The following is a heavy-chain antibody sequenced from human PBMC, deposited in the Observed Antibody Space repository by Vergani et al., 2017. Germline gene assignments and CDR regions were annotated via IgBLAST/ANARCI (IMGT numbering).Heavy chain of an antibody. CDR1: GFTFSACP. CDR2: ISARYPST. V-gene: IGHV3-23*01. D-gene: IGHD2/OR15-2a*01. Sequence: EVQLLQSGGGVIQPGGSVRLSCAASGFTFSACPMTWVRQAPGKGLEWVSAISARYPSTYYADSVKGRFTISRDNSTNMLYLQMNSLRAEDTAVYYCGGLFYDTTPYWQGGYDCWGQGTLVSVSS. J-gene: IGHJ4*02. CDR3: GGLFYDTTPYWQGGYDC.